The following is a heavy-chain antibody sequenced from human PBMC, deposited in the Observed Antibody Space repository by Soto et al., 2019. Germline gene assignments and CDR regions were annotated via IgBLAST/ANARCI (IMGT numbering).Heavy chain of an antibody. D-gene: IGHD4-17*01. CDR1: GFTFSTYW. Sequence: EVQLVESGGGLVQPGGSLRLSCAASGFTFSTYWMHWVRQVPGKGLLWVSRINSDATTTTYADSVQGRFTISRDNAKDTLFLQMDSLRVEDTALYYCARVPYGVNIYFDLWGRGTLVTVSS. CDR2: INSDATTT. CDR3: ARVPYGVNIYFDL. J-gene: IGHJ2*01. V-gene: IGHV3-74*01.